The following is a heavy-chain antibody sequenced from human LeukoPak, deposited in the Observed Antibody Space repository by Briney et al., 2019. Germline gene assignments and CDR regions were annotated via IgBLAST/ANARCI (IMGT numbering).Heavy chain of an antibody. CDR1: GFTFSSYA. CDR3: ARDHGALYYDFWSGPRVGGYYGMDV. D-gene: IGHD3-3*01. V-gene: IGHV3-48*02. Sequence: GGSLRLSCAASGFTFSSYAMNWVRQAPGKGLEWVSYISSSSSTIYYADSVKGRFTISRDNAKNSLYLQMNSLRDEDTAVYYCARDHGALYYDFWSGPRVGGYYGMDVWGQGTTVTVSS. J-gene: IGHJ6*02. CDR2: ISSSSSTI.